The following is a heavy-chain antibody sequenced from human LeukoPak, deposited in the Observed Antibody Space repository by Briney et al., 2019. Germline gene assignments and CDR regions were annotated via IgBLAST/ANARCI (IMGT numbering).Heavy chain of an antibody. V-gene: IGHV5-51*01. J-gene: IGHJ4*02. CDR2: FYPGDSDT. D-gene: IGHD2-2*01. Sequence: GESLKISCEGSGYRFTKYWIGWVRQMPGKGLEWMGIFYPGDSDTTYSPAFQGQVTISVDKSISTAYLQWSSLKASDTAIYYCLRQFSTSAGPDYWGQGTLVTVSS. CDR3: LRQFSTSAGPDY. CDR1: GYRFTKYW.